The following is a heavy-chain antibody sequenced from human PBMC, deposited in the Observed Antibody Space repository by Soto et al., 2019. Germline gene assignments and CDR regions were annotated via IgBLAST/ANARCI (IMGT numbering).Heavy chain of an antibody. CDR3: ARGLGYCNVGSCSGAFDM. D-gene: IGHD2-15*01. V-gene: IGHV3-21*01. J-gene: IGHJ3*02. CDR1: GLSFSSDS. CDR2: ISGSSSYI. Sequence: EVQLVESGGGLVKPGGSLRLSCTASGLSFSSDSMNWVRQAPGKGLEWVSSISGSSSYIYYADSVKGRFTISRDNAKNSVYLQMNSPRAEDTAVYYCARGLGYCNVGSCSGAFDMWGQGTMVTVSS.